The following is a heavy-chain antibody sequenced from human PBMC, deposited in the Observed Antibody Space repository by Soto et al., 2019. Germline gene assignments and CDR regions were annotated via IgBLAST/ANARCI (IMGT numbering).Heavy chain of an antibody. CDR2: ISGSGGST. CDR1: GFTFSSYA. CDR3: AKDDADYYGSGSYYPPRFDY. J-gene: IGHJ4*02. Sequence: GGSLRLSCAASGFTFSSYAMNWVRQAPGKGLEWVSAISGSGGSTYYADSVKGRFTISRDNSKNTLYLQMNSLRAEDTAVYYCAKDDADYYGSGSYYPPRFDYWGRGTLVTVSS. D-gene: IGHD3-10*01. V-gene: IGHV3-23*01.